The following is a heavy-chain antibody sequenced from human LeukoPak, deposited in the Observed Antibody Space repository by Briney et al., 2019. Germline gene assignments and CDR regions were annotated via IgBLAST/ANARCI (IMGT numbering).Heavy chain of an antibody. J-gene: IGHJ6*03. CDR3: ARGVGSYGIYYYYMDV. CDR1: GFTSSSYE. V-gene: IGHV3-48*03. D-gene: IGHD1-26*01. Sequence: GGSLRLSCAASGFTSSSYEMNWVRQAPGKGLEWVSYISSSGSTIYYADSVKGRFTISRDNAKNSLYLQMNSLRAEDTAVYYCARGVGSYGIYYYYMDVWGKGTTVTISS. CDR2: ISSSGSTI.